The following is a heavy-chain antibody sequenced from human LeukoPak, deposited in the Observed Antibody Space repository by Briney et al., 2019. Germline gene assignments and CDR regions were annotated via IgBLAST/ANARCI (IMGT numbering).Heavy chain of an antibody. V-gene: IGHV3-7*01. CDR2: IKQDASEK. CDR3: AKTKDYSVLTGYYDY. D-gene: IGHD3-9*01. Sequence: PGGSLRLSCAASGFTFSSYWMTWVRQAPGKGLEWVANIKQDASEKYYVDSVKGRFTISRDNAKNSLYLQMNSLRAEDTAVYYCAKTKDYSVLTGYYDYWGQGTLVTVSS. J-gene: IGHJ4*02. CDR1: GFTFSSYW.